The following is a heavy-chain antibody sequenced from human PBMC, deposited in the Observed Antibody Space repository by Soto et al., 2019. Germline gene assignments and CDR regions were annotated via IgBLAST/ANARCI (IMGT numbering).Heavy chain of an antibody. J-gene: IGHJ4*02. V-gene: IGHV4-34*01. CDR3: ARGHPPYDILTVARLYYFDY. CDR1: GGSFSGYY. Sequence: TLSLTCAVYGGSFSGYYWIWIRQPPGKGLEWIGEINHSGSTNYNPSLKSRVTISVDTSKNQFSLKLSSVTAADTAVYYCARGHPPYDILTVARLYYFDYWGQGTLVTVSS. CDR2: INHSGST. D-gene: IGHD3-9*01.